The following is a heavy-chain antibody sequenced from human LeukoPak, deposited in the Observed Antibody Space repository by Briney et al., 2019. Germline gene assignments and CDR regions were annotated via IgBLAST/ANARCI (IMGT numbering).Heavy chain of an antibody. CDR1: GFTFSSDA. D-gene: IGHD5-12*01. Sequence: PGGSLRLSCAASGFTFSSDAMSWVRQAPGKGLEWVAAISGSCGGTYYADSVKGRFTISIDNSTTTLYMQMNSLRADDTAVYYCAKGGTGRGYRGYDPYYFDYWGQGTLVTVSS. J-gene: IGHJ4*02. CDR2: ISGSCGGT. CDR3: AKGGTGRGYRGYDPYYFDY. V-gene: IGHV3-23*01.